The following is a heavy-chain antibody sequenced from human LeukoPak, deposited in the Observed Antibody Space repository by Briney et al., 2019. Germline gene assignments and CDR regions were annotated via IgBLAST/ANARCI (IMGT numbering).Heavy chain of an antibody. CDR3: ARDFHARFDP. J-gene: IGHJ5*02. V-gene: IGHV4-39*07. Sequence: SETLSLTCTASGGSISSSSYYWGWIRQPPGKGLEWIGSIHYTGSTYYNPSLKSRVTISVDTSKNQFSLKLSFVTAADTAVYYCARDFHARFDPWGQGTLVTVSS. CDR1: GGSISSSSYY. CDR2: IHYTGST.